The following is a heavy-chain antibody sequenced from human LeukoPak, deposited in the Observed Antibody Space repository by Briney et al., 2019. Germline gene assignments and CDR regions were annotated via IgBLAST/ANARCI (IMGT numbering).Heavy chain of an antibody. CDR1: AGPISSYY. CDR3: ARGGGCTGGDCYSDWFDP. J-gene: IGHJ5*02. D-gene: IGHD2-21*02. CDR2: GYYSART. V-gene: IGHV4-59*12. Sequence: PSETLSLTCPVSAGPISSYYWSWIRQPPRKGLEWIGYGYYSARTDYNPSLKSRVSISVDKLKSQFSLKLSSVTAADTGVYFCARGGGCTGGDCYSDWFDPWGPGILVTVSS.